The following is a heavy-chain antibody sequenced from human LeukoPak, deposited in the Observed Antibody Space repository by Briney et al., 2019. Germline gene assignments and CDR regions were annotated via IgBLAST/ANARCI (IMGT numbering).Heavy chain of an antibody. V-gene: IGHV4-31*11. Sequence: SETLSLTCAVSGGSISSADFYWSWIRQHPGKGLEGIGFIYYSRTAYYNPSRRRRVSVSVDTSKNQCSLTLNSVTAVDTAVYYCARGSDYFDYWGQGTLVTVSS. CDR1: GGSISSADFY. J-gene: IGHJ4*02. CDR3: ARGSDYFDY. CDR2: IYYSRTA.